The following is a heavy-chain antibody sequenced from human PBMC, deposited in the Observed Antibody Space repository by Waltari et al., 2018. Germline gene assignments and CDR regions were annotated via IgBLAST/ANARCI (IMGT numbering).Heavy chain of an antibody. CDR1: GGSISSGGYY. Sequence: QVQLQESGPGLVKPSQTLSLTCTLSGGSISSGGYYWRWIRQHPGKGLEWIGYIYYSGSTYYNPSLKSRVTISVDTSKNQFSLKLSSVTAADTAVYYCARQVVVIADAARYTPGYFDLWGRGTLVTVSS. J-gene: IGHJ2*01. V-gene: IGHV4-31*03. D-gene: IGHD2-21*01. CDR3: ARQVVVIADAARYTPGYFDL. CDR2: IYYSGST.